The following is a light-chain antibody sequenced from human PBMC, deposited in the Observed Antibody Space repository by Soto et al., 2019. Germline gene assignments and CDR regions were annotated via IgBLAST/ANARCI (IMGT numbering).Light chain of an antibody. CDR3: MQALQSLT. Sequence: DIVMTQSPLSQSVTPGEPASISCRSSQSLLHRNGNSHLSWYLQRPGQSPQLLIFLGSHRPSGVPDRFSGSGSGKDFTLKINRVEAEDVGTYYCMQALQSLTFGQGTRLEIK. CDR2: LGS. J-gene: IGKJ5*01. CDR1: QSLLHRNGNSH. V-gene: IGKV2-28*01.